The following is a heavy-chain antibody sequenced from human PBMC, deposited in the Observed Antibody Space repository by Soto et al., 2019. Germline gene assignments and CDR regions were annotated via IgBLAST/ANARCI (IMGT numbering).Heavy chain of an antibody. CDR1: GYTFTTYY. Sequence: ASVKVSCKASGYTFTTYYMHWVRQAPGQGLEWMGIISPDGGRTSYAQKFQGRVTISVDTSKNQFSLTLSSVTAADTAVYYCARGDGFWSGYSYLNYWGQGTPVTVSS. V-gene: IGHV1-46*01. CDR3: ARGDGFWSGYSYLNY. CDR2: ISPDGGRT. J-gene: IGHJ4*02. D-gene: IGHD3-3*01.